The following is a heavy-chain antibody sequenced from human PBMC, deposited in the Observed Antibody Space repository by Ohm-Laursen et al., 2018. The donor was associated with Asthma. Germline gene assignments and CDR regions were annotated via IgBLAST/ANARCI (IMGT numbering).Heavy chain of an antibody. Sequence: ASVKVSCKDSGYTFTSYAMNGVRQAPGQGLEWMGGINTNTGNPKYAQGFTGRFVFSLDTSVSTAYLQISILKAEDTAVYYCARDPQASNYYYGMDVWGQGTTATVSS. J-gene: IGHJ6*02. CDR1: GYTFTSYA. D-gene: IGHD4-11*01. CDR2: INTNTGNP. CDR3: ARDPQASNYYYGMDV. V-gene: IGHV7-4-1*02.